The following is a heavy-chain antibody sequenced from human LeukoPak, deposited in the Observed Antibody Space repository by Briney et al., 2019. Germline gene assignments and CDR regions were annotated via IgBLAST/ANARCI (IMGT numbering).Heavy chain of an antibody. D-gene: IGHD3-16*01. CDR1: GFTVSSNY. V-gene: IGHV3-66*01. J-gene: IGHJ4*02. Sequence: PGGSLRLSCAASGFTVSSNYMSWVRQAPGKGLEWVSVIYSGGSTYYADSVKGRFTISRDNSKNTLYLQMNSLRAEDTAVYYCARDWGYHGDYYDYWGQGTLVTVSS. CDR2: IYSGGST. CDR3: ARDWGYHGDYYDY.